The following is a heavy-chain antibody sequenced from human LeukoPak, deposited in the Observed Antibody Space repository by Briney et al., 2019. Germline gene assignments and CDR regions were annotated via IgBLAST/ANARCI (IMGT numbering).Heavy chain of an antibody. V-gene: IGHV4-59*08. CDR3: ARHQVGATTWFDY. J-gene: IGHJ4*02. D-gene: IGHD1-26*01. CDR2: IYYSGST. CDR1: DSSIRRYY. Sequence: SETLSLTCTVSDSSIRRYYWSWIRQPPGKGLEWIGYIYYSGSTNYNPSLKSRVTISVDTSKNHFSLKLSSVTAADTAVYFCARHQVGATTWFDYWGQGTLVTVSS.